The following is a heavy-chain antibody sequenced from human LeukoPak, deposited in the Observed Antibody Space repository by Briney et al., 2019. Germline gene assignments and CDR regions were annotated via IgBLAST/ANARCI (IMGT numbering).Heavy chain of an antibody. J-gene: IGHJ6*02. CDR2: INPHSGDT. CDR3: VRVTLILVADGMDV. Sequence: GASVKVSCKASGYTFPAYYLHWVRQARGQGFEWMGWINPHSGDTNYAQKFRGRVTMTRDTSITTAYMELSGLRSDDTAVYYCVRVTLILVADGMDVWGQGTTVTVSS. V-gene: IGHV1-2*02. D-gene: IGHD3-22*01. CDR1: GYTFPAYY.